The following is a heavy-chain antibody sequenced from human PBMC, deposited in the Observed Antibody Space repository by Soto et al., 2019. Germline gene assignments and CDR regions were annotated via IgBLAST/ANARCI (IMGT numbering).Heavy chain of an antibody. V-gene: IGHV1-18*01. CDR2: ISAYNGNT. J-gene: IGHJ6*02. CDR1: GYTFTSYG. D-gene: IGHD2-15*01. Sequence: SVKVSCKPSGYTFTSYGISGVRQAPGQGLGWMGWISAYNGNTKYAQDLQGRVTMTTDTSTSTAYMELRSLRSDDTAVYYCARFSGGSYNTYYFYYGMDVWGQGTTVTVSS. CDR3: ARFSGGSYNTYYFYYGMDV.